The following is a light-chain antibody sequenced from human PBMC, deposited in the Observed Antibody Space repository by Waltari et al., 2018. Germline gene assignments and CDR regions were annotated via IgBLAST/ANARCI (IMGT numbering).Light chain of an antibody. Sequence: EIVMTQSPATLSVSPGERATLSCRASQSVSSNLAWYQQKPGQAPRPLIYGASIGATGIPARFSGSGSGTDFTLTISSLQSEDFAVYYCQQYDNWPVTFGQGTRLEIK. J-gene: IGKJ5*01. V-gene: IGKV3-15*01. CDR1: QSVSSN. CDR2: GAS. CDR3: QQYDNWPVT.